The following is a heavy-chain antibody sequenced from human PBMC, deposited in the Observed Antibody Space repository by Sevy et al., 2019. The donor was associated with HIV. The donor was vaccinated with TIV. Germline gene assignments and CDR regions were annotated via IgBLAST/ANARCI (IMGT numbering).Heavy chain of an antibody. Sequence: SETLSLTCTVSGYSVSSGYYWGWIRQSPGKGLEWIGSFYLGGSTYYNPSLKSRVTISPDSSKNQFSLKLNSVTAADTAVYFCVRLVTAVVYYFDYWGQGTLVTVSS. J-gene: IGHJ4*02. CDR1: GYSVSSGYY. CDR2: FYLGGST. D-gene: IGHD5-18*01. CDR3: VRLVTAVVYYFDY. V-gene: IGHV4-38-2*02.